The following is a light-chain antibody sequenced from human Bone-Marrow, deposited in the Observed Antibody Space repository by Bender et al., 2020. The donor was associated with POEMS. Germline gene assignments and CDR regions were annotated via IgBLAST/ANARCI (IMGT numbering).Light chain of an antibody. CDR1: SSDVGNYNL. CDR2: EGS. Sequence: QSALTQPASVSGSPGQSITISCTGTSSDVGNYNLVSWYQQHPGKAPKLMIYEGSMRPSGVSNRFSGSKSGTSASLAISGLQSEDEAEYYCAAWDDSLNGVVFGGGTQLTVL. V-gene: IGLV2-14*02. CDR3: AAWDDSLNGVV. J-gene: IGLJ2*01.